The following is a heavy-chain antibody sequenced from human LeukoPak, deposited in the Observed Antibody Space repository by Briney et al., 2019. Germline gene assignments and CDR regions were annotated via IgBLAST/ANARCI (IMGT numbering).Heavy chain of an antibody. CDR2: IYSGGST. V-gene: IGHV3-66*01. D-gene: IGHD3-16*02. Sequence: LTGGSLRLSCAASGFTVSSNYMSWVRQAPGKGLEWVSVIYSGGSTYYADSVKGRFTISRDNAKNSFYLQMNSLRAEDTALYYCARDRGGIGYYMDVWGKGTTVTVSS. CDR1: GFTVSSNY. J-gene: IGHJ6*03. CDR3: ARDRGGIGYYMDV.